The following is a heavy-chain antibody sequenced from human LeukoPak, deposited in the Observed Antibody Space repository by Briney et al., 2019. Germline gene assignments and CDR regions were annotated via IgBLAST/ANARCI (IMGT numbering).Heavy chain of an antibody. Sequence: SETLSLTCTVSGGSISSYYWSWIRQRPGKGLEWIGYIYYSGSTNYNPSLKSRVTISVDTSKNQFSLKLSSVTAADTAVYYCARVKLAHGAYDYWGQGTLVTVSS. CDR1: GGSISSYY. D-gene: IGHD2-21*01. CDR2: IYYSGST. J-gene: IGHJ4*02. CDR3: ARVKLAHGAYDY. V-gene: IGHV4-59*01.